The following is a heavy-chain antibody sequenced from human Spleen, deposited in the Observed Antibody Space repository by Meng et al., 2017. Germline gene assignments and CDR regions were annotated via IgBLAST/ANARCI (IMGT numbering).Heavy chain of an antibody. Sequence: GESLKISCKGSGYSFSNYWIGWVRQMPGKGLECMGIIYPDDSDTTYSPSFQGHITISADKSISTAYLQWSSLKASDTAMYYCARYSSGWYHLPTSNMDVWGQGTTVTVSS. J-gene: IGHJ6*02. CDR2: IYPDDSDT. V-gene: IGHV5-51*01. CDR1: GYSFSNYW. CDR3: ARYSSGWYHLPTSNMDV. D-gene: IGHD6-19*01.